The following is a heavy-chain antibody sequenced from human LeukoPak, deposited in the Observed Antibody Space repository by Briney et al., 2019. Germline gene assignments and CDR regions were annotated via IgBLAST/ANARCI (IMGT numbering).Heavy chain of an antibody. Sequence: GGSLRLSCAASGFTFSSYSMNWVRQAPGKGLEWVSYISSSSSTIYYADSVKGRFTISRDNAKNSLYLQMNSLRAEDTAVYYCARDLVSDCSSTSCPPTRYYGMDVWGQGTTVTVSS. D-gene: IGHD2-2*01. CDR1: GFTFSSYS. J-gene: IGHJ6*02. CDR2: ISSSSSTI. V-gene: IGHV3-48*04. CDR3: ARDLVSDCSSTSCPPTRYYGMDV.